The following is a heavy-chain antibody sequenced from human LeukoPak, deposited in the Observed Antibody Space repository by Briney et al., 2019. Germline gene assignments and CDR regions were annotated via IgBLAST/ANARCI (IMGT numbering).Heavy chain of an antibody. CDR1: GFAFSTFP. D-gene: IGHD4-17*01. Sequence: GGSLRLSCVASGFAFSTFPMSWVRQAPGKGLEWVSAVSGIGGHTFYLDSAKGRVTISRDNSKKTLYLQMNSLRVDDTAVYYCAKGGASVTDAPHGDVVTTTLDGFDIWGQGTMVTVSS. CDR2: VSGIGGHT. CDR3: AKGGASVTDAPHGDVVTTTLDGFDI. J-gene: IGHJ3*02. V-gene: IGHV3-23*01.